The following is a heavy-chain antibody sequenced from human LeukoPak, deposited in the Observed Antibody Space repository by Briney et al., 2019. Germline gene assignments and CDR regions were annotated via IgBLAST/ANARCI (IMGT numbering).Heavy chain of an antibody. D-gene: IGHD2-2*01. J-gene: IGHJ4*02. CDR2: VYDGGTT. V-gene: IGHV3-53*01. CDR1: GFTVSNNY. Sequence: GGSLRLSCAASGFTVSNNYLSWVRQAPGKGLEWVSFVYDGGTTVYADSVKGRFTISRDNSKNTLYLEMNSLRAEDTAVYYCARWYCSSAYCYYDYWGQGALVTVSS. CDR3: ARWYCSSAYCYYDY.